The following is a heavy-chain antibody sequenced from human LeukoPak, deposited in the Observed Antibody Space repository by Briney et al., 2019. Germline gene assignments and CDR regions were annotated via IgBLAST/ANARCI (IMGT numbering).Heavy chain of an antibody. J-gene: IGHJ4*02. CDR3: ARDPSITMVRGFDY. Sequence: GGSLRLSCAASGFTFSSYSMNWVRQAPGKGLEWVSSISSSSSYIYYADSVKGRFTISRDNAKNSLYLQMNSLGAEDTAVYYCARDPSITMVRGFDYWGQGTLVTVSS. CDR1: GFTFSSYS. CDR2: ISSSSSYI. V-gene: IGHV3-21*01. D-gene: IGHD3-10*01.